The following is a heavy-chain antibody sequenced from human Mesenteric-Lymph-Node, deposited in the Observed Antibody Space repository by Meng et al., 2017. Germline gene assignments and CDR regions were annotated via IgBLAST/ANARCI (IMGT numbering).Heavy chain of an antibody. V-gene: IGHV3-74*01. Sequence: GESLKISCAASGFTFSRSWMQWVRQPPGKGPVWVARINSDGYYTNYADSVKGRFTISRDNAKSTLSLQMNSLRAEDTAVYYCARDKGGDHSFDYWGQGTLVTVSS. J-gene: IGHJ4*02. CDR3: ARDKGGDHSFDY. CDR1: GFTFSRSW. D-gene: IGHD4-17*01. CDR2: INSDGYYT.